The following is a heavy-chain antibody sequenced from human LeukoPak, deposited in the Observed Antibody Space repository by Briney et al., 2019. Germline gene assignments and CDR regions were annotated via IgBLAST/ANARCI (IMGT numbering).Heavy chain of an antibody. Sequence: ASVKVSCKASGYTFTGYYMHWVRQAPGQGLEWMGWINPNSGGTNYAQKFQGRVTMTRDTSISTAYMELSRLRSDDTAVYYCARDAHLYCSGGSCEGVWFDPWGQGTLVTVSP. D-gene: IGHD2-15*01. CDR3: ARDAHLYCSGGSCEGVWFDP. V-gene: IGHV1-2*02. J-gene: IGHJ5*02. CDR2: INPNSGGT. CDR1: GYTFTGYY.